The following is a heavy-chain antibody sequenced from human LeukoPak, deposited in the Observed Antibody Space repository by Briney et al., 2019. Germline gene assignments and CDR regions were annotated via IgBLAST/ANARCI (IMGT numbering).Heavy chain of an antibody. V-gene: IGHV4-38-2*02. CDR3: ARLSRRDY. CDR1: GYSISSGYY. CDR2: IYHSGST. Sequence: SETLSLTCTVSGYSISSGYYWGWIRQPPGKGLEWIGSIYHSGSTNYNPSLKSRVTISVDTSKNQFSLKLSSVTAADTAVYYCARLSRRDYWGQGTLVTVSS. J-gene: IGHJ4*02.